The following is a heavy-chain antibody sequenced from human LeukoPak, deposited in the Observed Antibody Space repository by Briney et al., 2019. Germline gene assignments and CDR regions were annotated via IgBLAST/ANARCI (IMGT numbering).Heavy chain of an antibody. D-gene: IGHD5-18*01. V-gene: IGHV3-53*01. Sequence: GGSLRLSCAASGFTVNSNHMSWVRQAPGKGLEWVSVIYSGGSAYYADSVKGRFTTSRDNSRNTLYLQMNSLRAEDTAVYYCARALGYPWYYFDYWGQGTLVTVSS. CDR1: GFTVNSNH. J-gene: IGHJ4*02. CDR2: IYSGGSA. CDR3: ARALGYPWYYFDY.